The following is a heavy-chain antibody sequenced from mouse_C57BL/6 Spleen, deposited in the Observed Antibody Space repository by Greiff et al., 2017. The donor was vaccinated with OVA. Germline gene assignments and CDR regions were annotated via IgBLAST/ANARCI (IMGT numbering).Heavy chain of an antibody. Sequence: VHVKQSGPELVKPGASVKISCKASGYSFTGYYMHWVKQSSEKSLEWIGEINPSTGGTSYNQKFKGKATLTVDKSSSTAYMQLKSLTSEDSAVYYCAKTEGNSWFAYWGQGTLVTVSA. V-gene: IGHV1-43*01. CDR3: AKTEGNSWFAY. CDR1: GYSFTGYY. CDR2: INPSTGGT. J-gene: IGHJ3*01. D-gene: IGHD2-1*01.